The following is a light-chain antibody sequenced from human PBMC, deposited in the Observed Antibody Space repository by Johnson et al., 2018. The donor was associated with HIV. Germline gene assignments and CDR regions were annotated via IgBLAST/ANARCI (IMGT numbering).Light chain of an antibody. CDR3: GTWDSSLSTYV. CDR2: DNN. V-gene: IGLV1-51*01. CDR1: SSNIGNHY. J-gene: IGLJ1*01. Sequence: QSVLTQPPSVSAAPGQKVTISCSGTSSNIGNHYVSWYQLLPGTAPKLLIYDNNQRPSGIPDRFSVSNSGTSAPLGITGLQPGDEADYYCGTWDSSLSTYVFGSGTKVTVL.